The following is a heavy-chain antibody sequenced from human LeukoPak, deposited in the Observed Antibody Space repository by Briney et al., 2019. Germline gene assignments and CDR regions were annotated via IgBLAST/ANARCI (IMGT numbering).Heavy chain of an antibody. CDR1: GFAFSSYA. CDR3: AKGDVYSGYDFLDY. V-gene: IGHV3-23*01. D-gene: IGHD5-12*01. Sequence: GGSLRLSCAASGFAFSSYAMSWVRQAPGKGLEGVSAISGSGGSTYYADSVKGRFTISRDNSKNTLYLQMNSLRAEDTAVYYCAKGDVYSGYDFLDYWGQGTLVTVSS. J-gene: IGHJ4*02. CDR2: ISGSGGST.